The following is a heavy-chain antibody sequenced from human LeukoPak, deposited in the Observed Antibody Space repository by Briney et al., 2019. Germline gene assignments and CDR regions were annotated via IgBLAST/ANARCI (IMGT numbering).Heavy chain of an antibody. V-gene: IGHV3-30*02. CDR1: GFTFDSYA. Sequence: PGGSLRLSCAASGFTFDSYAMSWVRQAPGKGLEWVAFIRYDGSNKYYADSVKGRFTISRDNSKNTLYLQMNSLRAEDTAVYYCAKDRSSSWYGDYFDYWGQGTLVTVSS. CDR3: AKDRSSSWYGDYFDY. J-gene: IGHJ4*02. D-gene: IGHD6-13*01. CDR2: IRYDGSNK.